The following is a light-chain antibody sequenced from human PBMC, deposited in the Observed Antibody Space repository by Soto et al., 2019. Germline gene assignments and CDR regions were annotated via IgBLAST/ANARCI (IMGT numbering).Light chain of an antibody. CDR1: SSDIGNYNL. CDR3: SSYTSDSTLV. Sequence: QSARTQPASVSGSPGQSITISCTGTSSDIGNYNLVSWYQQYPGKAPKLIIYEVSNRPSGVSNRFSGAKSGNTASLTISGLQAEDEADYYCSSYTSDSTLVFGGGTKLTVL. V-gene: IGLV2-14*02. CDR2: EVS. J-gene: IGLJ3*02.